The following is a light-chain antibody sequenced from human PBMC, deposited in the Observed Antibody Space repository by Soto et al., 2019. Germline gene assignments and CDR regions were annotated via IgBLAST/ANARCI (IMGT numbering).Light chain of an antibody. CDR2: KAF. Sequence: DIQMTQSPSTLSASVGDRVTITCRASQSINTWLAWYQQKPAKAPKLLIYKAFSLESGVSSRFSGSGSGTKFTLTISNLQPEDFATYYCQHYHSYWTFGQGTKVEIK. CDR3: QHYHSYWT. V-gene: IGKV1-5*03. CDR1: QSINTW. J-gene: IGKJ1*01.